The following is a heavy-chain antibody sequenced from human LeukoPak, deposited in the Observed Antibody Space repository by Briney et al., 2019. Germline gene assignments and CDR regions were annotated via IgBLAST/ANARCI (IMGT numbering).Heavy chain of an antibody. CDR2: ISGSGGST. D-gene: IGHD6-13*01. CDR1: GFTFSSYA. CDR3: AKDDWQQLVQYFDY. V-gene: IGHV3-23*01. J-gene: IGHJ4*02. Sequence: HSGGSLRLSCAASGFTFSSYAMSWVRQPPGKGLEWVSAISGSGGSTYYADSVKGRFTISRDNSKNTLYLQMNSLRAEDTAVYYCAKDDWQQLVQYFDYWGQGTLVTVSS.